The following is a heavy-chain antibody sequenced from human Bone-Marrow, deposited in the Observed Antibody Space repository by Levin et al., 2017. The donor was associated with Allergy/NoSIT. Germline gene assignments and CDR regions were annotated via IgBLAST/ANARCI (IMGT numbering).Heavy chain of an antibody. J-gene: IGHJ4*02. CDR3: ARVRLYDVLGTYYFDH. V-gene: IGHV1-18*01. Sequence: ASVKVSCKTSGYSFTTYGITWVRQAPGQGLEWMGWISGYDGDTNVAQRFQGRVSVTTDTSTTTAYMELGSLTSDDTAVYYCARVRLYDVLGTYYFDHWAKGTLVTVSS. CDR1: GYSFTTYG. CDR2: ISGYDGDT. D-gene: IGHD3-10*02.